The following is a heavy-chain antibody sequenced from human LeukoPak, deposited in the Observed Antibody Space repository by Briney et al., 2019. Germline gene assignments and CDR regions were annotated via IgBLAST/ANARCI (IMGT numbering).Heavy chain of an antibody. V-gene: IGHV3-23*01. CDR3: AKDGEDIVVVPAAFMDV. J-gene: IGHJ6*03. CDR2: ISGSGGST. CDR1: GFTFSNYA. Sequence: GGSLRLSCAASGFTFSNYAMRWVRQAPGKGLEWVSGISGSGGSTYYADSVKGRFTISRDNSKNTLFLQMNSLRAEDTAVYYCAKDGEDIVVVPAAFMDVWGKGTTVTISS. D-gene: IGHD2-2*01.